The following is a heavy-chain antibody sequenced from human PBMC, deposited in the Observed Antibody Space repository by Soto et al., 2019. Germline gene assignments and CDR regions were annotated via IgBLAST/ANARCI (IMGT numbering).Heavy chain of an antibody. CDR3: ARALGDYYYYYYMDV. D-gene: IGHD2-21*02. CDR1: GFTVSSNY. J-gene: IGHJ6*03. V-gene: IGHV3-66*01. Sequence: PGGSLRLSCAASGFTVSSNYMSWVRQAPGKGLEWVSVIYSGGSTYYADSVKGRFTISRDNSKNTLYLQMNSLRAEDTAVYYCARALGDYYYYYYMDVWAKGTTVTVSS. CDR2: IYSGGST.